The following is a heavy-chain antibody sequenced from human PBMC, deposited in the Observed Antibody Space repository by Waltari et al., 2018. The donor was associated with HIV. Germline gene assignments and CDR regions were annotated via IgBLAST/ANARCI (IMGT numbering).Heavy chain of an antibody. V-gene: IGHV3-11*01. CDR3: ARVGSYYKWGYFDY. J-gene: IGHJ4*02. CDR2: ISTSGRTM. D-gene: IGHD3-10*01. CDR1: GFSFSDFH. Sequence: QEQVVESGGGLVKPGGSLRLSCVASGFSFSDFHMTWIRQAPGRGLEWVSYISTSGRTMYYADSVKGRFTISRDNAKNSLYLQMNSLRAEDTAVYYCARVGSYYKWGYFDYWGQGTLVTVSS.